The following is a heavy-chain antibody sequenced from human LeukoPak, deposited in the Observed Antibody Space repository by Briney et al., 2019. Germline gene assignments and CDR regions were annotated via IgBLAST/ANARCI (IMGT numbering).Heavy chain of an antibody. CDR2: IYYTGST. V-gene: IGHV4-59*01. Sequence: SETLSLICAVSGGSISNYYWSWIRQPPGEGLEWVGYIYYTGSTNYSPSLKSRVTMSVDTSKNQFSLKLTSVTAADTAVYYCARGIADPYSFDSWGQGTLVTVSS. CDR1: GGSISNYY. J-gene: IGHJ4*02. CDR3: ARGIADPYSFDS. D-gene: IGHD6-13*01.